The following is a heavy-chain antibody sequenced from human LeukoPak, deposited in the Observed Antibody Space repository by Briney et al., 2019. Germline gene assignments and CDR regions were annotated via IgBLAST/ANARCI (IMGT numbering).Heavy chain of an antibody. CDR1: GYTFTSYG. CDR2: ISAYNGDT. V-gene: IGHV1-18*01. Sequence: VASVKVSCKASGYTFTSYGISWVRHAPGQGREWMGWISAYNGDTNYAQKLQGRVTMTTDTSTSTGYMELRSLRSDDTAVYYCAREAPRVAGKDYWGEGTLVTVSS. D-gene: IGHD6-19*01. CDR3: AREAPRVAGKDY. J-gene: IGHJ4*02.